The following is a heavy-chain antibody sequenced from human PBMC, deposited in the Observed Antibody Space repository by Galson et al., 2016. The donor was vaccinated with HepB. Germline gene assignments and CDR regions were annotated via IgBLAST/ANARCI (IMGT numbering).Heavy chain of an antibody. J-gene: IGHJ4*02. D-gene: IGHD6-19*01. CDR2: IYHNGNT. CDR1: GFAISTGYY. CDR3: VRGTVAGIDY. V-gene: IGHV4-38-2*01. Sequence: SETLSLTCAVSGFAISTGYYWGWIRQPPGKGLYWIGNIYHNGNTYYNTSLRSRVILSVDTPKNLFSLHLSSVTAADTAVYYCVRGTVAGIDYWGQGTLVTVSS.